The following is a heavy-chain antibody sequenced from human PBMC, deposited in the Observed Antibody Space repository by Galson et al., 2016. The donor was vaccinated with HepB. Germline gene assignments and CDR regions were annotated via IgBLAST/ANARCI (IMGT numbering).Heavy chain of an antibody. Sequence: SLRLSCAASGFTFDDYGMDWVRQGPGKGLEWVAGISWNSGAIGYADSVRGRFTISRDNSKNTLFLHMSSLRAEDTAVYYCAKRDLLWFGDPNAFDVWGQGTLVTVSS. D-gene: IGHD3-10*01. J-gene: IGHJ4*02. CDR3: AKRDLLWFGDPNAFDV. V-gene: IGHV3-9*01. CDR1: GFTFDDYG. CDR2: ISWNSGAI.